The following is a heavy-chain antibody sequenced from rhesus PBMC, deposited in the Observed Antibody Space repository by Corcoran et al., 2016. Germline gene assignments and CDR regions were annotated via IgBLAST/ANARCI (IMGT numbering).Heavy chain of an antibody. V-gene: IGHV4-76*01. CDR1: GGSIRGGYD. Sequence: QVQLQESGPGLVKPSETLSLTCAVSGGSIRGGYDWSWIRQPPGKGPEWIGYIYGSSGSTNYNPSLKNRVTISKDTSKNQFSLKLSSVTAADTAVYYCARLDRGDWGQGVLVTVSS. CDR2: IYGSSGST. J-gene: IGHJ4*01. D-gene: IGHD5-12*01. CDR3: ARLDRGD.